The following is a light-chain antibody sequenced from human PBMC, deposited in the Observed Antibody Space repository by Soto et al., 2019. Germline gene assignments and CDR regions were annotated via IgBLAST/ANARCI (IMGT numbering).Light chain of an antibody. CDR3: EQFDTLIP. CDR1: QDISFF. CDR2: DAS. Sequence: EIKMTQSRSSLSASVGDRVTITCQASQDISFFLNWYQQKPGKAPKLLIYDASILQAGVPSRFGGGGSGTDFTFTISSLHPEDVATYYCEQFDTLIPFGHGTRLEIK. J-gene: IGKJ5*01. V-gene: IGKV1-33*01.